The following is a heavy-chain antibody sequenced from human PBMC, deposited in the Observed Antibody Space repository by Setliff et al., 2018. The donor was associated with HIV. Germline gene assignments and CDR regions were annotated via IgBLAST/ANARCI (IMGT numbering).Heavy chain of an antibody. J-gene: IGHJ4*02. Sequence: GGSLRLSCAASGFSFSNAWMDWVRQAPGKGLEWVGRGYTKTDGGTTDYAAPVKGRFTISRDDSKNTLCLQMNSLKTEDTAVYYCTTDPSSRGYWGQGALVTVSS. CDR1: GFSFSNAW. D-gene: IGHD6-13*01. CDR2: GYTKTDGGTT. CDR3: TTDPSSRGY. V-gene: IGHV3-15*07.